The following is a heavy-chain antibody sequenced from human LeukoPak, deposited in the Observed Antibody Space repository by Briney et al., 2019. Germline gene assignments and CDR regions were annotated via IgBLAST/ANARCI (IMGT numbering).Heavy chain of an antibody. CDR3: ARDPDDYGDYSYFDY. J-gene: IGHJ4*02. V-gene: IGHV3-33*01. CDR1: GFTFSSYG. Sequence: PGGSLRLSCAASGFTFSSYGMHWVRQAPGKGLEWVAVIWYDGRNKYYADSVKGRFTISRDNSKNTLFLQMNSLRAEDTAVYYCARDPDDYGDYSYFDYWGQGTLVTVSS. D-gene: IGHD4-17*01. CDR2: IWYDGRNK.